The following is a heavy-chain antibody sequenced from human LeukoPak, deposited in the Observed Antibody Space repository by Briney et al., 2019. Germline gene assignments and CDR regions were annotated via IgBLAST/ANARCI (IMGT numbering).Heavy chain of an antibody. CDR2: INPNSDGT. V-gene: IGHV1-2*02. J-gene: IGHJ4*02. Sequence: AAVKVSCKASGYTFTDYYLHWVRQAPGQGLEWMGWINPNSDGTNYAQTFQGRVTMTRDTSITTAYLELSRLRSDDTAVYYCARIGYKHYFDYWGQGTLV. CDR3: ARIGYKHYFDY. D-gene: IGHD2-2*02. CDR1: GYTFTDYY.